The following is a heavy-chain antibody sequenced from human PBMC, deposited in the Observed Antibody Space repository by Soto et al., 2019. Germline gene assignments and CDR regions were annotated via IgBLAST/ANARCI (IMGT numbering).Heavy chain of an antibody. CDR3: SSHYGDNCWFHP. CDR1: GFTFSAYN. Sequence: EVQLVESGGGLVKPGGSLRLSCAASGFTFSAYNMNWVRQPPGKGLEWVSSITSSSSSIYYADSLKGRFTISRDNAKYSLYLQMKTLKAEDTAVYYFSSHYGDNCWFHPWGQGTLVTVSS. D-gene: IGHD4-17*01. V-gene: IGHV3-21*06. CDR2: ITSSSSSI. J-gene: IGHJ5*02.